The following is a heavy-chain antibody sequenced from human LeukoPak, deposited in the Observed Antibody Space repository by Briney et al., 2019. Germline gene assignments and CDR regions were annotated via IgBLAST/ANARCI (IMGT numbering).Heavy chain of an antibody. CDR3: ARGPDSSGYYYFDY. V-gene: IGHV4-34*01. J-gene: IGHJ4*02. D-gene: IGHD3-22*01. Sequence: SETLSLTCAVYGGSFSGYYWSWIRQPPGKGLEWIGEINHRGSTNYNPSLKSRVTISVDTSKNQFSLKLSSVTAADTAVYFCARGPDSSGYYYFDYWGQGTLVTVSS. CDR2: INHRGST. CDR1: GGSFSGYY.